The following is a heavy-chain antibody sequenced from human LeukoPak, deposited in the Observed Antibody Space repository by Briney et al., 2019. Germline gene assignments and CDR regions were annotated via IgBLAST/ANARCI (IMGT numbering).Heavy chain of an antibody. Sequence: SVTVSCKASGFTFTSSAMQWMRQPRGQRLEWIGWIVVGSGNTKHAQKLQERVAITRDMSTSTAYMELSSLRSEDTAVYYCAAVDYFYGMDVWGQGTTVTVSS. CDR1: GFTFTSSA. CDR2: IVVGSGNT. V-gene: IGHV1-58*02. D-gene: IGHD2-2*03. J-gene: IGHJ6*02. CDR3: AAVDYFYGMDV.